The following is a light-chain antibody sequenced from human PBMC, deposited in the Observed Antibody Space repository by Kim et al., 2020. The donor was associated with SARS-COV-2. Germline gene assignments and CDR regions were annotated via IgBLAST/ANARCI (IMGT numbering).Light chain of an antibody. J-gene: IGKJ2*01. V-gene: IGKV3-20*01. Sequence: EIVLTQSPGTLSLSPGERATLSCRASQSVSSSYLAWYQQKPGQAPRLLIYGASSRATGIPHRFSGSGSGTDFTLTISRLEPEDFAVYYCQQYGSSYTFGQGTKLE. CDR2: GAS. CDR1: QSVSSSY. CDR3: QQYGSSYT.